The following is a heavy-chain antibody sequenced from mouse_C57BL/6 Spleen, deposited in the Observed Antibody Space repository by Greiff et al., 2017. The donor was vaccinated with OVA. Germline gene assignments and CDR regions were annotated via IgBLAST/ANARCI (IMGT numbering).Heavy chain of an antibody. J-gene: IGHJ3*01. V-gene: IGHV5-17*01. CDR3: AKRDDYDYDVWLAY. CDR1: GFSFSDYG. D-gene: IGHD2-4*01. Sequence: EVQRVESGGGLVKPGGSLKLSCAASGFSFSDYGMHWVRQAPEKGLEWVAYISSGSSTIYYADPVKGRFTISIDKANNTLFLQMTSLRSEYTAMYYCAKRDDYDYDVWLAYWGQGTLVTVSA. CDR2: ISSGSSTI.